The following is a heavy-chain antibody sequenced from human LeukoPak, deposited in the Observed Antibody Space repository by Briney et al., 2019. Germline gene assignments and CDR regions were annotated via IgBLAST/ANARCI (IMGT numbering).Heavy chain of an antibody. V-gene: IGHV3-9*01. CDR3: AKDSRGGSHSYYYMDL. CDR2: INRNSSSI. D-gene: IGHD1-26*01. CDR1: GFTFDDHA. Sequence: GGYLTLSCAASGFTFDDHAMHWVRQAPGKGLEWVSGINRNSSSIDYADSVKGRFIISRDNAKNSLYLQMNSLRVEDTALYDCAKDSRGGSHSYYYMDLWGKGTTVTVSS. J-gene: IGHJ6*03.